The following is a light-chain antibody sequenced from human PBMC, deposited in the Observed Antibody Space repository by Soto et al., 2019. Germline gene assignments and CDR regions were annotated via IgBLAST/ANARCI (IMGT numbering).Light chain of an antibody. J-gene: IGLJ2*01. CDR1: SGHSSYA. Sequence: QPVLTQSPSASASLGASVKLTCTLSSGHSSYAIAWHQQQPEKGPRFLMKLNSDGSHSKGDGISDRFSGSSSGAERYLTISSLQSQDEAQYYCQTWGADSVIFGGGTKLTVL. CDR2: LNSDGSH. CDR3: QTWGADSVI. V-gene: IGLV4-69*01.